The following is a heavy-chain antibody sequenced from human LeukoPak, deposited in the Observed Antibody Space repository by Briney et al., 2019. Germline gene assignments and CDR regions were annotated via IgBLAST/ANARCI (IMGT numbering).Heavy chain of an antibody. CDR2: IYSGGST. CDR1: GFTFSSYS. V-gene: IGHV3-66*01. D-gene: IGHD2-2*01. Sequence: GGSLRLSCAASGFTFSSYSMNWVRQAPGKGLEWVSVIYSGGSTYYADSVKGRFTISRDNSKNTLYLQMNSLRAEDTAVYYCARDSAGVVPAAMYYYYYYYMDVWGKGTTVTISS. J-gene: IGHJ6*03. CDR3: ARDSAGVVPAAMYYYYYYYMDV.